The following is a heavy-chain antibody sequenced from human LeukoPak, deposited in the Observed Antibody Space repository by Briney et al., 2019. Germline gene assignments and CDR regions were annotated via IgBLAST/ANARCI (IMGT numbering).Heavy chain of an antibody. Sequence: SETLSLTCAVYGGSFSGYYWSWIRQPPGKGLEWIGEINHSGSTNYNPSLKSRVTISVDTSKNQFSLKLSSVTAADTAVYYCARDGHRGYSYGYEGGYWGQGTLVTVSS. CDR3: ARDGHRGYSYGYEGGY. CDR2: INHSGST. CDR1: GGSFSGYY. J-gene: IGHJ4*02. V-gene: IGHV4-34*01. D-gene: IGHD5-18*01.